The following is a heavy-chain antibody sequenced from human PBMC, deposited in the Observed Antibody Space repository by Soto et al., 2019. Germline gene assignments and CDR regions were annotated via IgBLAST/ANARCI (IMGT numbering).Heavy chain of an antibody. Sequence: SVRLSCAASRFTFSSYAMCWVRQAPGKGLEWVSSISVSGGRTYYADSVKGRFTISRDNAKNMLYLQMNSQRAEDTSVYYCAKDGYSITRNKPLDYWGQGTLVTVSS. D-gene: IGHD2-2*01. V-gene: IGHV3-23*01. CDR1: RFTFSSYA. J-gene: IGHJ4*02. CDR3: AKDGYSITRNKPLDY. CDR2: ISVSGGRT.